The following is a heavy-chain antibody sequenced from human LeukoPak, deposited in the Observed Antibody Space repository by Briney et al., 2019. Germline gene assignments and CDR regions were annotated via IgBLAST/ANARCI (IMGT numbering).Heavy chain of an antibody. J-gene: IGHJ4*02. D-gene: IGHD5-12*01. Sequence: GGSLRLSCAASGFTVSSNYMSWVRQAPGKGLEWVSVIYSGGSTYYADSVKGRFTISRDNSENTLYLQMNSLRAEDTALYYCAKDRSGYDYYGQYYFDYWGQGALVTVSS. CDR1: GFTVSSNY. CDR3: AKDRSGYDYYGQYYFDY. CDR2: IYSGGST. V-gene: IGHV3-53*01.